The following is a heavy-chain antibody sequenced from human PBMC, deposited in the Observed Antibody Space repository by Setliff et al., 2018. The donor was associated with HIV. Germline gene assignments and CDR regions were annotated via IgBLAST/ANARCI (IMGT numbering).Heavy chain of an antibody. CDR3: ARASLDTIIGVNFYYLDV. J-gene: IGHJ6*03. V-gene: IGHV4-4*07. Sequence: SETLSLTCSVSGGSVSDYFWSWIRQPAGKGLEWIGRLYNSGTTNYNPSLKSRLTMSVDTSNNHFSLKVTSVTAADTAVYYYARASLDTIIGVNFYYLDVWGIGTTVTVSS. D-gene: IGHD3-3*01. CDR2: LYNSGTT. CDR1: GGSVSDYF.